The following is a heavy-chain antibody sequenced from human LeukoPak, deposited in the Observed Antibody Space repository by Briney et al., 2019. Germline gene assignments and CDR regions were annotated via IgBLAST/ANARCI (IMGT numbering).Heavy chain of an antibody. D-gene: IGHD6-6*01. CDR3: AREVGESSSPEGPIAY. V-gene: IGHV4-39*07. Sequence: PSETLSLTCTVSGGSISSSSYSWGWLRQPPGKGLEWIGSIYYSGSTYYNPSLKSRVTISVDTSKNQFSLKLSSVTAADTAVYYCAREVGESSSPEGPIAYWGQGTLVTVSS. J-gene: IGHJ4*02. CDR2: IYYSGST. CDR1: GGSISSSSYS.